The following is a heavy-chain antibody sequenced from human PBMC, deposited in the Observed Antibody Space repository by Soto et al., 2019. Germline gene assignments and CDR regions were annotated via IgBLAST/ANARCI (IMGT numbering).Heavy chain of an antibody. V-gene: IGHV4-38-2*01. CDR3: ARVGPGVPYYYDSRPYSFESWFDP. J-gene: IGHJ5*02. D-gene: IGHD3-22*01. CDR2: IYHGGRT. Sequence: SETLSLTCAVSGYSISSGYSWGWLRQPPGKRLEWIGSIYHGGRTYYKPSLNSRITLSIYMTSNHDSLILNSETAADTAVYYCARVGPGVPYYYDSRPYSFESWFDPWGQGTLVTVSS. CDR1: GYSISSGYS.